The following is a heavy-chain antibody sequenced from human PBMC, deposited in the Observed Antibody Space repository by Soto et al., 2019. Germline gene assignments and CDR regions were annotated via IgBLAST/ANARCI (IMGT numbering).Heavy chain of an antibody. CDR3: TRDRCSGTSCYFRY. Sequence: PGGSLRLSCAASGFNLSSSAMNWVRQAPGKGLEWLSVISYDGSKKYYADSVKGRFTISRDDSKNTLYLQMHSLRADDTAVYYCTRDRCSGTSCYFRYWGQGVLVTVSS. CDR1: GFNLSSSA. J-gene: IGHJ4*02. V-gene: IGHV3-30-3*01. D-gene: IGHD2-2*01. CDR2: ISYDGSKK.